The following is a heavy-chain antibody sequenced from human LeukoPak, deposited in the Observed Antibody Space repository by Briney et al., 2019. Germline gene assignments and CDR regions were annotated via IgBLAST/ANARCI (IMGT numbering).Heavy chain of an antibody. CDR2: IIPIFGTA. CDR1: GGTFSSYA. D-gene: IGHD6-13*01. CDR3: AVGIAAAHYEGDY. V-gene: IGHV1-69*06. Sequence: SVKVSCKASGGTFSSYALSWVRQAPGQGLEWMGGIIPIFGTANYAQKFQGRVTITADKSTSTAYMELSSLRSEDTAVYYCAVGIAAAHYEGDYWGQGTLVTVSS. J-gene: IGHJ4*02.